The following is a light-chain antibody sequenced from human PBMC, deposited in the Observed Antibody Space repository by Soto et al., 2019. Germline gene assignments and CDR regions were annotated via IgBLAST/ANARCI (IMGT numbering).Light chain of an antibody. CDR3: SSYTRSSSVV. CDR1: SSDVGRYKY. J-gene: IGLJ2*01. Sequence: QSALTQPASVSGSPGQSITISCTGTSSDVGRYKYVSWYQQHPGKAPKLMIYDVSNRPSGVSNCFSGCKSANTASLTISGLEDEDEDYYCCSSYTRSSSVVFGGGTKLTVL. CDR2: DVS. V-gene: IGLV2-14*01.